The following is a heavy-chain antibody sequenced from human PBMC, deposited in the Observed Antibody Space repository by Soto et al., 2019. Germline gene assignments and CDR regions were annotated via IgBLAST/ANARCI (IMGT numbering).Heavy chain of an antibody. Sequence: PSETLSLTCAVYGGSFSGYYWSWIRQPPGKGLEWIGEINHSGSTNYNPSLKSRVTISVDTSKNQFSLKLSSVTAADTAVYYCAREGRVGYCSIFFSLHYTHYGMNFWGPGIMVTLFS. D-gene: IGHD2-2*01. V-gene: IGHV4-34*01. J-gene: IGHJ6*02. CDR1: GGSFSGYY. CDR2: INHSGST. CDR3: AREGRVGYCSIFFSLHYTHYGMNF.